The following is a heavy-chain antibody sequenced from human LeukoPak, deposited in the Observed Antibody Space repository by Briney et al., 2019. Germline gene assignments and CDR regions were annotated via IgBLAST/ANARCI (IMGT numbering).Heavy chain of an antibody. V-gene: IGHV3-23*01. J-gene: IGHJ6*02. CDR2: ISGSGGST. Sequence: PGGSLRLSCAASGFTFSSYAMSWVRQAPGKGLEWVSAISGSGGSTYYADSVKGRFTISRDNSKNTLYLQMNSLRAEDTAVYYCAKGHSITMVRGVRYYYYGMDVWGQGTTVTVSS. D-gene: IGHD3-10*01. CDR3: AKGHSITMVRGVRYYYYGMDV. CDR1: GFTFSSYA.